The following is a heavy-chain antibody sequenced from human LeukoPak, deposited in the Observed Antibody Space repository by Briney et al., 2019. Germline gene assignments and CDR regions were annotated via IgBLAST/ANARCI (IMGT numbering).Heavy chain of an antibody. CDR1: GYTFTSNY. V-gene: IGHV1-46*01. Sequence: ASVKVSCKASGYTFTSNYIHWVRQAPGQGLEWMGMIYPRDGSTSYAQKLQGRVTVTRDTSTSTVHMELSGLRSEDTAVYYCARDQEGFDYWGQGTLVTVSS. CDR3: ARDQEGFDY. J-gene: IGHJ4*02. CDR2: IYPRDGST.